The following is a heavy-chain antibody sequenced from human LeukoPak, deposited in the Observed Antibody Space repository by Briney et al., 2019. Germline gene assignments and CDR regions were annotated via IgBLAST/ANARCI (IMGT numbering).Heavy chain of an antibody. J-gene: IGHJ6*03. CDR1: GFTFGDYA. Sequence: GGSLRLSCTASGFTFGDYAMSWVRQAPGKGLEWVGFMRSKPSGGTTEYAASVRGRFTISRDDSKSIAYLQMTSLRTEDTAVYYCTRETLSPYSSNSYVSYSYYMDVWGKGTTVTVSS. V-gene: IGHV3-49*04. CDR2: MRSKPSGGTT. D-gene: IGHD6-13*01. CDR3: TRETLSPYSSNSYVSYSYYMDV.